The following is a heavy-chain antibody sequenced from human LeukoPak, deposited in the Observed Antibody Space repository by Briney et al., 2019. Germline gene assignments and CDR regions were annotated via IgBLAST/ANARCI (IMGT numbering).Heavy chain of an antibody. J-gene: IGHJ6*03. CDR1: GFTFSSYA. CDR2: ISGSGGST. CDR3: AKSGVMYGDLNYMDV. D-gene: IGHD4-17*01. V-gene: IGHV3-23*01. Sequence: PGGSLRLSCAASGFTFSSYAMSWVRQAPGKGLEWVSAISGSGGSTYYADSVKGRFTISRHNSKNTLYLQMNSLRAEDTAVYYCAKSGVMYGDLNYMDVWGKGTTVTVSS.